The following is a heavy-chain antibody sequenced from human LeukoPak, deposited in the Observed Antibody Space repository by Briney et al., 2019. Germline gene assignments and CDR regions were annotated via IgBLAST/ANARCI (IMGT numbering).Heavy chain of an antibody. Sequence: PGGSLRLSCAASGFTFSSYAMSWVRQAPGKGLEWVSAISGSGGSTYYADSVKGRFTISRDNSKNTLYLQMNSLRAEDTAVYYCARSRSSGWSYYFDYWGQGTLVTVSS. J-gene: IGHJ4*02. CDR3: ARSRSSGWSYYFDY. D-gene: IGHD6-19*01. CDR1: GFTFSSYA. V-gene: IGHV3-23*01. CDR2: ISGSGGST.